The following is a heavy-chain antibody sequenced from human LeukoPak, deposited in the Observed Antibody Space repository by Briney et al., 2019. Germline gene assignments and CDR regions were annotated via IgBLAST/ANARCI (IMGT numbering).Heavy chain of an antibody. CDR2: IHYSGKA. CDR3: ARFGVDYDMDV. V-gene: IGHV4-59*11. J-gene: IGHJ6*02. CDR1: GGSIIGHY. Sequence: PSETLFLTCTVSGGSIIGHYWTWVRQPPGEGLEWIGQIHYSGKADYNPSLRSRITISVDTSKNQMSLKVTSVTAADTAVYYCARFGVDYDMDVWGQGTTVTVS. D-gene: IGHD3-16*01.